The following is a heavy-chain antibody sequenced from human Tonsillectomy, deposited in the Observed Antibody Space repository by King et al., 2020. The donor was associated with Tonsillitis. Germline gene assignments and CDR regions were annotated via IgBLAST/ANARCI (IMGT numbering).Heavy chain of an antibody. J-gene: IGHJ4*02. CDR2: IIGDGGST. CDR3: AKEVDTAMVLDY. D-gene: IGHD5-18*01. Sequence: VQLVESGGGVVQPGGSLRLSCAASGFTFDDYAMHWVRQAPGKGLEWVSLIIGDGGSTYYADSVKGRFTISRDNSKNSLYLQMNSLRTEDTALYYCAKEVDTAMVLDYWGQGTLVTVSS. CDR1: GFTFDDYA. V-gene: IGHV3-43*02.